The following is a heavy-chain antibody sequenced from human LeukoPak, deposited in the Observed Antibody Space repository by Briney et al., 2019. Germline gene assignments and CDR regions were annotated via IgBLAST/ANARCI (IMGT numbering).Heavy chain of an antibody. Sequence: PGGSLRLSCAASGFTFSSYGMHWVRQAPGKGLEWVAVISYDGSNKYYADSVKGRFTISRDNSKNTLYLQMDSLRAEDTAVYYCAPEDTAMVEHLDFDYWGQGTLVTVSS. CDR1: GFTFSSYG. J-gene: IGHJ4*02. CDR3: APEDTAMVEHLDFDY. D-gene: IGHD5-18*01. CDR2: ISYDGSNK. V-gene: IGHV3-30*03.